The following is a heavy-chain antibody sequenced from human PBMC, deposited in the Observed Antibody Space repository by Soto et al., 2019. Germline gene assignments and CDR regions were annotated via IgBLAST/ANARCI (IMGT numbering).Heavy chain of an antibody. CDR1: GGPFISYA. J-gene: IGHJ3*02. CDR2: IIPIFGTA. CDR3: ANGTAVSTSAFDI. D-gene: IGHD6-19*01. Sequence: VKVSCKASGGPFISYAIIWVRQAPGQGLEWMGGIIPIFGTANYAQKFQGRVTITADKSTSTAYMELSSLRSEDTAVYYCANGTAVSTSAFDICGQGTMVTVSS. V-gene: IGHV1-69*13.